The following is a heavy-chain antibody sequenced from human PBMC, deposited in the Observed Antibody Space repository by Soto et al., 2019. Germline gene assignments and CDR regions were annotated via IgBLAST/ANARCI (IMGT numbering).Heavy chain of an antibody. CDR1: GGSISSYY. CDR3: ARSTTYPHYYGMDV. Sequence: QVQLQESGPGLVKPSETLSLTCTVSGGSISSYYWSWIRQPAGKGLEWIGRIYTSGSTNYNPSLKSRVTMSVDTSKNQFSPKLSSVTAADTAVYYCARSTTYPHYYGMDVWGQGTTVTVSS. CDR2: IYTSGST. V-gene: IGHV4-4*07. J-gene: IGHJ6*02. D-gene: IGHD4-17*01.